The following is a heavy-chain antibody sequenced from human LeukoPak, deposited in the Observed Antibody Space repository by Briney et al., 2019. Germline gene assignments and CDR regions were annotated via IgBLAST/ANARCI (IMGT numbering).Heavy chain of an antibody. CDR1: GYTCTSYY. CDR2: INPSGGST. V-gene: IGHV1-46*01. CDR3: ARGGSVIVVVVDFDY. Sequence: ASVKVSCKASGYTCTSYYMHWVRQAPGQGLEWMGIINPSGGSTSYAQKFQGRVTMTRDTSTSTVYMELSSLRSEDTAVYYCARGGSVIVVVVDFDYWGQGTLVTVSS. D-gene: IGHD3-22*01. J-gene: IGHJ4*02.